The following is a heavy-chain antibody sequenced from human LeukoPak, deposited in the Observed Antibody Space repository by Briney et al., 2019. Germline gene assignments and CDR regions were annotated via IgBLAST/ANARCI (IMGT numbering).Heavy chain of an antibody. V-gene: IGHV1-2*06. CDR2: INPNSGGT. D-gene: IGHD2-15*01. CDR3: RYAEYCSGGNCYSFDY. J-gene: IGHJ4*02. CDR1: GYTFTGYY. Sequence: ASVKVSCKASGYTFTGYYMHWVRQAPGQGLEWMGRINPNSGGTNYAQKFQGRVTMTRDTSISTAYMELSRLRSDDTAVYYCRYAEYCSGGNCYSFDYWGQGTLVTVSS.